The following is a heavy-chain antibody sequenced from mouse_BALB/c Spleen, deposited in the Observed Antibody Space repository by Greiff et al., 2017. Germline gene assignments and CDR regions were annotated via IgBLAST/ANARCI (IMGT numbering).Heavy chain of an antibody. Sequence: EVQGVESGGGLVQPGESLKLSCESNEYEFPSHDMSWVRKTPEKRLELVAAINSDGGSTYYPDTMERRFIISRDNTKKTLYLQMSSLRSEDTALYYCARRGTTVVATGGWYFDVWGAGTTVTVSS. D-gene: IGHD1-1*01. CDR2: INSDGGST. CDR3: ARRGTTVVATGGWYFDV. CDR1: EYEFPSHD. J-gene: IGHJ1*01. V-gene: IGHV5-2*01.